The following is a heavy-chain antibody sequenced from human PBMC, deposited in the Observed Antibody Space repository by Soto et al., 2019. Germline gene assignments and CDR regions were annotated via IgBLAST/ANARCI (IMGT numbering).Heavy chain of an antibody. CDR1: GGSISSSSYY. CDR3: ARDYGDYQFDY. Sequence: PSETLSLTCTVSGGSISSSSYYWGWIRQPPGKGLEWIGNIYYRGTTYYNSSLKSRVTISVDTSKNQFSLKLASVTAADTAVYYCARDYGDYQFDYWGQGTLVTVSS. CDR2: IYYRGTT. J-gene: IGHJ4*02. D-gene: IGHD4-17*01. V-gene: IGHV4-39*02.